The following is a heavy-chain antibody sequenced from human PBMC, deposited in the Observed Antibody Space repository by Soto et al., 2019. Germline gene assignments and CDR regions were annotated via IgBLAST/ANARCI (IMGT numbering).Heavy chain of an antibody. D-gene: IGHD6-13*01. J-gene: IGHJ5*01. CDR2: IYSSGSI. CDR1: GGSINNYY. CDR3: ARQTTYSSSWYDC. V-gene: IGHV4-4*07. Sequence: SETLSLTCSVSGGSINNYYWSWIRQPAGKGLEYIGRIYSSGSINYNPSLKSRVTMSVDTSKNQFSLKVRSVTAADTAVYYCARQTTYSSSWYDCWGQGTLVTVSS.